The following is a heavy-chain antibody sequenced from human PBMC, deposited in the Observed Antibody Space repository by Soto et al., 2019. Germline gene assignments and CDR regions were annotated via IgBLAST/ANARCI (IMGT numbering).Heavy chain of an antibody. CDR2: IYPGDSYT. V-gene: IGHV5-51*01. J-gene: IGHJ6*02. Sequence: PGEALNISCMGSGYSLTSYWIGCVRQMPGNGLEWMGIIYPGDSYTRYSSSLQGQVTISAAKTIHNAYLLRSRLTASATAMYYWEGTVVGSSHDGMDVWGQGTTVTVSS. D-gene: IGHD6-19*01. CDR1: GYSLTSYW. CDR3: EGTVVGSSHDGMDV.